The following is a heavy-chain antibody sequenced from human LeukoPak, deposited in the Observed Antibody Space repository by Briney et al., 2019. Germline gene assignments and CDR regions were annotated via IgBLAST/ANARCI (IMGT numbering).Heavy chain of an antibody. CDR2: IYYSGST. J-gene: IGHJ4*02. CDR3: ARDGRFPPEVLPRYFDY. Sequence: SETLSLTCSVSGFSISSGHYWGWIRQPPGKGLEWIGYIYYSGSTYYNPSLKSRVTISVDTSKNQFSLKLSSVTAADTAVYYCARDGRFPPEVLPRYFDYWGQGTLVTVSS. CDR1: GFSISSGHY. D-gene: IGHD1-26*01. V-gene: IGHV4-38-2*02.